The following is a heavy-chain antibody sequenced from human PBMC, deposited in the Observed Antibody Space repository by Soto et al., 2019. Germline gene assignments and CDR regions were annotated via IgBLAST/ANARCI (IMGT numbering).Heavy chain of an antibody. CDR2: IYYSGST. D-gene: IGHD6-19*01. J-gene: IGHJ4*02. CDR1: GGSISSGGYY. CDR3: ARDYPRYSSGWTHYFDY. Sequence: SETLSLTCTVSGGSISSGGYYWSWIRQHPGKGLEWIGYIYYSGSTYYNPSLKSRVTISVDTSKNQFSPKLSSVTAADTAVYYCARDYPRYSSGWTHYFDYWGQGTLVTVSS. V-gene: IGHV4-31*03.